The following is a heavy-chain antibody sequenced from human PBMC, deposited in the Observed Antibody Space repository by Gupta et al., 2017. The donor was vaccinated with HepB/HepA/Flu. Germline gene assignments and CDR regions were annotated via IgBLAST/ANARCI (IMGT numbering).Heavy chain of an antibody. D-gene: IGHD1-26*01. V-gene: IGHV1-69*06. CDR1: GGTFSSYP. J-gene: IGHJ4*02. Sequence: QVQLVQSGAEVKKPGSSVKVSCKASGGTFSSYPISWVRQAPGQGLEGMGGIIPIFGTANDAQKFQGKVTITADKSKSTAYMELSRLRSEDTAVYYWARGPPGGSLDYWGQGTLVPVS. CDR2: IIPIFGTA. CDR3: ARGPPGGSLDY.